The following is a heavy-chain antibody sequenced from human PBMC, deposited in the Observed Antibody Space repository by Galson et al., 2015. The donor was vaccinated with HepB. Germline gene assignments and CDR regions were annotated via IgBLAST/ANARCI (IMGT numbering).Heavy chain of an antibody. CDR3: AKEGVNYYGSGSYLPDAFDI. D-gene: IGHD3-10*01. CDR2: IIPIFGTA. Sequence: SVKVSCKASGGTFSSYAISWVRQAPGQGLEWMGGIIPIFGTANYAQKFQGRVTITADESTSTAYMELSSLRSEDTAVYYCAKEGVNYYGSGSYLPDAFDIWGQGTMVTVSS. V-gene: IGHV1-69*13. CDR1: GGTFSSYA. J-gene: IGHJ3*02.